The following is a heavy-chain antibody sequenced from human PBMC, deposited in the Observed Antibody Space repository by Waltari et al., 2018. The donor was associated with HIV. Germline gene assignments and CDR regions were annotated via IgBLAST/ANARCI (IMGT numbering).Heavy chain of an antibody. Sequence: QVQLQESGPGLVKPSETLSLTCTVSGGPISSYYWSWIRQPPGKGMEWIGYIYYSGSTNYNPSLKSRVTISVDTSKNQFSLKLSSVTAADTAVYYCARLPMATIPAWGQGTLVTVSS. CDR3: ARLPMATIPA. CDR2: IYYSGST. D-gene: IGHD5-12*01. J-gene: IGHJ5*02. CDR1: GGPISSYY. V-gene: IGHV4-59*01.